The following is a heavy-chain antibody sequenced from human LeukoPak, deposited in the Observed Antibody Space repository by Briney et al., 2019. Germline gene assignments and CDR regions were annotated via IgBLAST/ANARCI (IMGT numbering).Heavy chain of an antibody. CDR2: IYHSGST. J-gene: IGHJ4*02. V-gene: IGHV4-30-2*01. CDR3: ARGHVKSPKHIVVVTARGYFDY. D-gene: IGHD2-21*02. CDR1: GGSISSGGYS. Sequence: KPSETLSLTCAVSGGSISSGGYSWSWIRQPPGKGLEWIGCIYHSGSTYYNPSLKSRVTISVDRSKNQFSLKLSSVTAADTAVYYCARGHVKSPKHIVVVTARGYFDYWGLGTLVTVSS.